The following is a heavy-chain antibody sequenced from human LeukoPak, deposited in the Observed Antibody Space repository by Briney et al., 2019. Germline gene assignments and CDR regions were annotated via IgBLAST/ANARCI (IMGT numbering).Heavy chain of an antibody. CDR2: INWNGGST. D-gene: IGHD4-23*01. Sequence: PGGSLRLSCAASGFTLSNAWMSWVRQAPGKGLEWVSGINWNGGSTGYADSVKGRFTISRDNAKNSLYLQMNSLRAEDTALYYCARHYGGNSGGDAFDIWGQGTMVTVSS. J-gene: IGHJ3*02. CDR1: GFTLSNAW. V-gene: IGHV3-20*04. CDR3: ARHYGGNSGGDAFDI.